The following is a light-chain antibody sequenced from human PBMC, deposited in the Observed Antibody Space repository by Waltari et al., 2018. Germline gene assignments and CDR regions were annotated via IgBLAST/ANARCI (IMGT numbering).Light chain of an antibody. V-gene: IGKV4-1*01. CDR3: QQYYNTPLT. CDR1: QTVLYSSNNKNY. J-gene: IGKJ4*01. Sequence: DIVMTQSPDSLAASLGERATINCKSSQTVLYSSNNKNYLAWYQQKPRQPPKLLIYWASTRESGVPDRFSGSGSGTDFTLTISSLQAEDVAVYYCQQYYNTPLTFGGGTKVEIK. CDR2: WAS.